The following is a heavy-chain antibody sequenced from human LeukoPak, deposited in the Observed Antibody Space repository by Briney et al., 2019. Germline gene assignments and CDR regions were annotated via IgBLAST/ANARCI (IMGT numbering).Heavy chain of an antibody. J-gene: IGHJ4*02. CDR1: GFTFGDYY. CDR3: AKDVYIGAAAGFFDY. V-gene: IGHV3-11*01. D-gene: IGHD6-13*01. CDR2: ISSSGITF. Sequence: GGSLRLSCAASGFTFGDYYMSWIRQAPGKGLEWVSCISSSGITFYYADSVKGQFTISRDNAKNSLYLQMNSLRAEDTAVYYCAKDVYIGAAAGFFDYWGQGTLVTVSS.